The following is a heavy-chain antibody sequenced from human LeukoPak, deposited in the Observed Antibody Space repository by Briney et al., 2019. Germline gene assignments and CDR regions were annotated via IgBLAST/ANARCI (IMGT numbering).Heavy chain of an antibody. CDR3: ARIYGDYSHLRFSYYYYYMDV. CDR2: IYYSGST. V-gene: IGHV4-59*01. CDR1: GGSISSYY. J-gene: IGHJ6*03. D-gene: IGHD4-17*01. Sequence: SETLSLICTVSGGSISSYYWSWIRQPPGKGLEWIGYIYYSGSTNYNPSLKSRVTISVDTSKNQFSLKLSSVTAADTAVYYCARIYGDYSHLRFSYYYYYMDVWGKGTTVTVSS.